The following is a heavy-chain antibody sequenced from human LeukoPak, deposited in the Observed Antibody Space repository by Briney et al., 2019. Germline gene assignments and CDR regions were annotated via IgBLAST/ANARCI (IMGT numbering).Heavy chain of an antibody. CDR1: GYPFTSYW. CDR2: FYPVDSDT. V-gene: IGHV5-51*01. Sequence: GGSLKISCQGSGYPFTSYWIGWVRQVPGKGLEWMGIFYPVDSDTRYSPSFQGQVTIPAHKSISTAYLQWSSLKASDTAMYYCARSRDYDILTEWGQGTLVTVSS. D-gene: IGHD3-9*01. J-gene: IGHJ4*02. CDR3: ARSRDYDILTE.